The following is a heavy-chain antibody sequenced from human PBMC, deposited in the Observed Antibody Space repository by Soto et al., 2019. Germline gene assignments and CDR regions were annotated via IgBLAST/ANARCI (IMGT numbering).Heavy chain of an antibody. CDR3: ARWFGELRDSSDSPYYYYYYMDV. D-gene: IGHD3-10*01. CDR1: GGSFSGYY. V-gene: IGHV4-34*01. Sequence: SETLSLTCAVYGGSFSGYYWSWIRQPPGKGLEWIGEINHSGSTNYNPSLKSRVTISVDTSKNQFSLKLSSVTAADTAVYYCARWFGELRDSSDSPYYYYYYMDVWGKGTTVTVSS. CDR2: INHSGST. J-gene: IGHJ6*03.